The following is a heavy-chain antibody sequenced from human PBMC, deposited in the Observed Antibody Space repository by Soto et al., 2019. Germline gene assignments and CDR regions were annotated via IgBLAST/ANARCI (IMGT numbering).Heavy chain of an antibody. V-gene: IGHV1-18*01. CDR1: GYTFTSYG. CDR2: ISAYNGNT. Sequence: GASVKVSCKASGYTFTSYGISWVRQAPGQGLEWVGWISAYNGNTNYAQKLQGRVTMTTDTSTSTAYMELRSLRSDDTAVYYCARPLFGDIVVVPPLDHWGQGTLVTVSS. J-gene: IGHJ5*02. CDR3: ARPLFGDIVVVPPLDH. D-gene: IGHD2-2*01.